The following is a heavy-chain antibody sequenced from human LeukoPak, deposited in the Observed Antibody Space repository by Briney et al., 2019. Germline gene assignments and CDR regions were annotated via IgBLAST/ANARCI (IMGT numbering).Heavy chain of an antibody. CDR3: ARDVDTAMEPGY. D-gene: IGHD5-18*01. CDR2: MNPNSGNT. V-gene: IGHV1-8*01. CDR1: GYTFTSYD. J-gene: IGHJ4*02. Sequence: ASVKVSCKASGYTFTSYDINWVRQATGQGLEWMGWMNPNSGNTGYAQKFQGRATMTRNTSISTAYMELSSLRSEDTAVYYCARDVDTAMEPGYWGQGTLVTVSS.